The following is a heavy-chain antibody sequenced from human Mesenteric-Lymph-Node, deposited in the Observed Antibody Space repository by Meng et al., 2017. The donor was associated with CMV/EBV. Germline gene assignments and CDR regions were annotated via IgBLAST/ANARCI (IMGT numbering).Heavy chain of an antibody. J-gene: IGHJ4*02. CDR3: ARTGVSDGDHY. CDR1: GASIVNPNW. CDR2: AHHSGSA. V-gene: IGHV4-4*02. Sequence: LTCGFSGASIVNPNWRRWFPQSPGQGLEWIAEAHHSGSANYNPSLTGRVTISVDTSKHQSSHNLASMPIADTTVYYYARTGVSDGDHYWRQVPLVTVSS.